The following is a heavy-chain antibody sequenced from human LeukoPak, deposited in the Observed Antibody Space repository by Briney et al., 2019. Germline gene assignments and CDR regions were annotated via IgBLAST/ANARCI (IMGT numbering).Heavy chain of an antibody. J-gene: IGHJ4*02. V-gene: IGHV1-69*13. D-gene: IGHD2-2*02. Sequence: ASVKVSCKASGGTFSSYAISWVRQAPGQGLEWMGGIIPIFGTANYAQKFQGRVTITADESTSTAYMELSSLRSEDTAVYYCARDWRYCSSTSCYKEGYYFDYWGQGTLVTVSS. CDR2: IIPIFGTA. CDR1: GGTFSSYA. CDR3: ARDWRYCSSTSCYKEGYYFDY.